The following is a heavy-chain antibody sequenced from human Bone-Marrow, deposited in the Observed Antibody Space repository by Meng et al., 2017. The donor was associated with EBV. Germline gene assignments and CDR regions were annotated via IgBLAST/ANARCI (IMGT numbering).Heavy chain of an antibody. D-gene: IGHD2-15*01. CDR3: ARDRVRYCSGGSCSPNFDY. CDR2: ITAYNGNT. Sequence: QVQPVQSGDEVXXXXXAXKVXXXASGYXFTSYGISWVRQAPGQGLEWMGWITAYNGNTNYAQKLQGRVTMTTATSTSTAYMELRSLRSDDTAVYYCARDRVRYCSGGSCSPNFDYGGQGTLVTVSS. J-gene: IGHJ4*02. V-gene: IGHV1-18*01. CDR1: GYXFTSYG.